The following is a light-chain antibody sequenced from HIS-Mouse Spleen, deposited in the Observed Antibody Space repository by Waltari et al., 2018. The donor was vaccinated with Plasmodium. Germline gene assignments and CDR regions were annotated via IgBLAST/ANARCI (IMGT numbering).Light chain of an antibody. CDR1: AFLQTT. J-gene: IGLJ3*02. V-gene: IGLV3-10*01. CDR3: YSTDSSGNHRV. CDR2: EDS. Sequence: SYELTQPPSVSVSPGQTARITCSGHAFLQTTDYRYQQKSGQAHVLVLYEDSKRPSGIPARFSGSSSGTMATLTISGAQVEDEADYYCYSTDSSGNHRVFGGGTKLTVL.